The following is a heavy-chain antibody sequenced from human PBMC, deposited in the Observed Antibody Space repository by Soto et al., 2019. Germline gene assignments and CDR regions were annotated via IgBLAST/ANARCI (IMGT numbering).Heavy chain of an antibody. V-gene: IGHV4-59*01. D-gene: IGHD6-13*01. CDR1: GGSISSYY. Sequence: SATLSLTCTVSGGSISSYYWSWIRQPPGKGLEWIGYIYYSGSTNYNPSLKSRVTISVDTSKNQFSLKLSSVTAADTAVYYCARDKAAAGLYDYWGQGTLVTVSS. CDR3: ARDKAAAGLYDY. J-gene: IGHJ4*02. CDR2: IYYSGST.